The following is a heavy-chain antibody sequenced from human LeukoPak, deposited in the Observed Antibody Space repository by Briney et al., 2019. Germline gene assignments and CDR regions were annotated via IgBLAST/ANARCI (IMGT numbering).Heavy chain of an antibody. CDR1: GFTFSSYA. CDR3: AKGGLVGYSYDLDY. J-gene: IGHJ4*02. V-gene: IGHV3-23*01. CDR2: ISGSGGST. Sequence: PGGSLRLSCAASGFTFSSYAMSWVRQAPGKGLEWVSAISGSGGSTYYADSVKGRFTISRDNSKNTLYLQMNSLRAEDTAVYYCAKGGLVGYSYDLDYWGQGTLVTVSS. D-gene: IGHD5-18*01.